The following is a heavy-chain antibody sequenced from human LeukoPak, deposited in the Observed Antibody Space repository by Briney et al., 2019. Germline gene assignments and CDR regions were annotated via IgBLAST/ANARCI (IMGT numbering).Heavy chain of an antibody. CDR1: GFTFSSYG. Sequence: GGSLRLSCAASGFTFSSYGMSWVRQAPGKGLEWVSAISGSGGSTYYADSVKGRFTISRDNAKNSLYLQMNSLRAEDTAVYYCARAASSGSHLWPHFDYWGQGTLVTVSS. J-gene: IGHJ4*02. CDR2: ISGSGGST. CDR3: ARAASSGSHLWPHFDY. D-gene: IGHD3-10*01. V-gene: IGHV3-23*01.